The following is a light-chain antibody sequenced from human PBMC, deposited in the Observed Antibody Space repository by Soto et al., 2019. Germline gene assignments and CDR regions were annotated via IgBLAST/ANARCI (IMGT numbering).Light chain of an antibody. CDR1: QSISSY. Sequence: DIQMTQSPSSLSASVGNRVTITCRASQSISSYLNWYQQKPGKAPKLLIYAASNLQSGVPSRFSGSGSGTVFTLTISSLQPEDFATYYCQQSYSTPPAFGQGTRLEI. CDR2: AAS. J-gene: IGKJ5*01. V-gene: IGKV1-39*01. CDR3: QQSYSTPPA.